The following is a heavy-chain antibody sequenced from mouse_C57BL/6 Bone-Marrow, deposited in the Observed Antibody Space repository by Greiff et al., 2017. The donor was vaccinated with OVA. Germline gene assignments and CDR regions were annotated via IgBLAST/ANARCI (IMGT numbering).Heavy chain of an antibody. J-gene: IGHJ4*01. Sequence: EVQLVESEGGLVQPGSSMKLSCTASGFTFSDYYMAWVRQVPEKGLEWVANINYDGSSTYYLDSLKSRFIISRDNAKNILYLQMSSLKSEDTATYYCAREDYSNYGGAMDYWGQGTSVTVSS. D-gene: IGHD2-5*01. CDR1: GFTFSDYY. CDR2: INYDGSST. V-gene: IGHV5-16*01. CDR3: AREDYSNYGGAMDY.